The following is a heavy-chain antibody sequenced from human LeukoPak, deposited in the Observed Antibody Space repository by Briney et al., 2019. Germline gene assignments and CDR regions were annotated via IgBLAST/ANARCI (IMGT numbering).Heavy chain of an antibody. CDR2: ISAYNGNT. CDR3: ARDRGSYCGGDCHFDY. CDR1: GYTFTSYG. D-gene: IGHD2-21*02. V-gene: IGHV1-18*01. Sequence: EASVKVPCKASGYTFTSYGISWVRQAPGQGLEWMGWISAYNGNTNYAQKLQGRVTMTTDTSTSTAYMELRSLRSDDTAVCYCARDRGSYCGGDCHFDYWGQGTLVTVSS. J-gene: IGHJ4*02.